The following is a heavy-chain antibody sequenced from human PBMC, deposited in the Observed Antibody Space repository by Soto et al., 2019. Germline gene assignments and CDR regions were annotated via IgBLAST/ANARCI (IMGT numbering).Heavy chain of an antibody. CDR2: INHSGST. D-gene: IGHD1-7*01. CDR1: GGSFSGYY. CDR3: ARSGTTAFYYYYGMDV. Sequence: SETLSLTCAVYGGSFSGYYWSWIRQPPGKGLEWIGEINHSGSTNYNPSLKSRVTISVDTSKNQFSLKLSSVTAADTAVYYCARSGTTAFYYYYGMDVWGQGTTVAVSS. J-gene: IGHJ6*02. V-gene: IGHV4-34*01.